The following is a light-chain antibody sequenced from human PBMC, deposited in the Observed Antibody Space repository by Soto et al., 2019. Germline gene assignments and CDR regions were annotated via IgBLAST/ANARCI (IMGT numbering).Light chain of an antibody. V-gene: IGLV2-14*01. CDR1: SSDVGGFNY. Sequence: QSALTQPASVSGSPGQSITISCTGTSSDVGGFNYVSWYQQHPGKAPKLMIHEVSNRPSGVSNRFSGSKSGNTASLTISGLQAEDEADYHCSSYTSSSTWVFGGGTKLTV. CDR3: SSYTSSSTWV. J-gene: IGLJ3*02. CDR2: EVS.